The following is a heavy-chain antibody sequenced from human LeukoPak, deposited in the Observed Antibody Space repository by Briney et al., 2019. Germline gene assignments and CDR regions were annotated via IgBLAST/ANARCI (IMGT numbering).Heavy chain of an antibody. CDR2: ISKNSDLK. Sequence: GGSLRLSCAASGFTFSNYPMNWVRQAPGKGLEWVSYISKNSDLKSHADSVKGRFTISRDDSKNTVYLQMNSLRAEDSAVYYCAKESPYYSDRDYYFDYWGPGTLVTVSS. J-gene: IGHJ4*02. CDR1: GFTFSNYP. V-gene: IGHV3-23*01. D-gene: IGHD3-10*01. CDR3: AKESPYYSDRDYYFDY.